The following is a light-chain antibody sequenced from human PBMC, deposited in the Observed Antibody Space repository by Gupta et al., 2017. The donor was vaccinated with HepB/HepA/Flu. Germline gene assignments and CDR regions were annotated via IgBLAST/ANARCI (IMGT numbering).Light chain of an antibody. CDR2: GKN. J-gene: IGLJ3*02. CDR1: SIRSYY. CDR3: NSRDTSGNHWV. Sequence: SSELTQDPAVSVALAQTVRITCPRDSIRSYYANWYQQKPGQSPILVIYGKNNRPSGIPDRFSGSSAGNTTSLTITGAQAEDEADYCCNSRDTSGNHWVFGGGTKLTVL. V-gene: IGLV3-19*01.